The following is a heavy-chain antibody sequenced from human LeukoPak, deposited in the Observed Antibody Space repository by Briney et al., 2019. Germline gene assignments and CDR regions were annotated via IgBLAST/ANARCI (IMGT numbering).Heavy chain of an antibody. V-gene: IGHV4-59*08. J-gene: IGHJ4*02. CDR1: GGSISSYY. CDR3: ARHASAYGGKRGGYYFDY. D-gene: IGHD4-17*01. Sequence: SETLSLTCTVSGGSISSYYWSWIRQPPGKGLEWIGYIYYSGSTNYNPSLKSRVTISVDTSKNQFSLKLSSVTAADTAVYYCARHASAYGGKRGGYYFDYWGQGTLVTASS. CDR2: IYYSGST.